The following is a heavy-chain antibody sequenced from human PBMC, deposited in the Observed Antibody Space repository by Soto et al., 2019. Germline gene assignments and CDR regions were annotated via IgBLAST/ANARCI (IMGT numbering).Heavy chain of an antibody. D-gene: IGHD3-10*01. V-gene: IGHV3-53*01. CDR1: GFTVTDHY. CDR2: IYSGGDT. J-gene: IGHJ4*02. CDR3: ASGAGRPRDFDY. Sequence: GGSLRLSCAASGFTVTDHYMSWVRQAPGKGLEWVSVIYSGGDTHYIDSVKGRFIISRDNSKNTLFLQMNGLRVEDTAIYYCASGAGRPRDFDYWGQGTLVTVSS.